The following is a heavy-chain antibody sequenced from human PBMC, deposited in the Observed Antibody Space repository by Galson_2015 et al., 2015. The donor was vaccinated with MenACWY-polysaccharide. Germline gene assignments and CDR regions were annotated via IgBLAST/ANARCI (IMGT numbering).Heavy chain of an antibody. V-gene: IGHV3-48*03. D-gene: IGHD1-1*01. CDR1: GFTFRSHD. CDR3: ARDTPGIEDFDY. Sequence: SLRLSCAVSGFTFRSHDMNWVRQAPGKGLEWVSCIDTSGTSTKYADSVKGRFIMSRDNAKNSLYLQMNSLRLEDTAVYYCARDTPGIEDFDYWGQGILVTVSS. J-gene: IGHJ4*02. CDR2: IDTSGTST.